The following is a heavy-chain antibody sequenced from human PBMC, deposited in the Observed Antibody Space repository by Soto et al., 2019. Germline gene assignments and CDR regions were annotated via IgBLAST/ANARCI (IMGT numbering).Heavy chain of an antibody. J-gene: IGHJ4*02. CDR3: ARGYGRNFDY. CDR2: INHSGST. D-gene: IGHD5-18*01. Sequence: SETLSITCDVSGGSIRSNNWWSWVRQPPGKGLEWIGEINHSGSTNYNPSLKSRVTISVDTSKNQFSLRLSSVTAADTAVYYCARGYGRNFDYWGQGTLVTVSS. CDR1: GGSIRSNNW. V-gene: IGHV4-4*02.